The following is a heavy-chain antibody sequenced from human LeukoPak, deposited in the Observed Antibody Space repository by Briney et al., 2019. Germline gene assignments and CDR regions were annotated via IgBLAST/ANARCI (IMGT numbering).Heavy chain of an antibody. Sequence: LSGGSVRLSCAASGFTYDVYALHALGHAPGKGVEWVYLSSGHGGSTYYADSVKGRFPIPRDNSKNSLYLEMNSLRTEDTALYYCAKDINAWSSSRWYYWGQGTLVTVS. CDR2: SSGHGGST. V-gene: IGHV3-43*02. CDR1: GFTYDVYA. J-gene: IGHJ4*02. D-gene: IGHD6-13*01. CDR3: AKDINAWSSSRWYY.